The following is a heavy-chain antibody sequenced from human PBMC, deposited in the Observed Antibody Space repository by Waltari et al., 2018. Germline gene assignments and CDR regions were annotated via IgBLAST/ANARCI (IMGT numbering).Heavy chain of an antibody. J-gene: IGHJ6*03. CDR3: ARSQRPHCSSTSCYSYYYYYMDV. CDR1: GGSISSYY. CDR2: IYYSGST. D-gene: IGHD2-2*01. V-gene: IGHV4-59*08. Sequence: QVQLQESGPGLVKPSETLSLTCTVSGGSISSYYWSWIRQPPGKGLEWIGYIYYSGSTNYNPSLKSRVTISVDTSKNQFSLKLSAVTAADTAVYYCARSQRPHCSSTSCYSYYYYYMDVWGKGTTVTISS.